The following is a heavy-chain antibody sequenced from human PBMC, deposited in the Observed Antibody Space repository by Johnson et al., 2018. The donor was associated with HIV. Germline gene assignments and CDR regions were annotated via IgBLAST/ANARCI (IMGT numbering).Heavy chain of an antibody. D-gene: IGHD5-24*01. CDR3: AKDVGDGYNRWGAFDF. CDR2: IWYDESNK. V-gene: IGHV3-33*06. Sequence: QEQLVESGGAVVQPGRSLRLSCTASGFTFHNYGMHWVHQAPGKGLEWVAVIWYDESNKFYTDSVKGRFTISRDNSKNTLYLQISSLRAEDAALYHCAKDVGDGYNRWGAFDFWGQGTMVTVSS. J-gene: IGHJ3*01. CDR1: GFTFHNYG.